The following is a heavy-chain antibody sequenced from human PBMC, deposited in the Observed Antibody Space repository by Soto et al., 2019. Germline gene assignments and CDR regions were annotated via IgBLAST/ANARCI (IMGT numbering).Heavy chain of an antibody. CDR1: GFSFSIYS. CDR3: ARVRDSGAYFVDV. CDR2: ISSGTSYI. J-gene: IGHJ6*02. Sequence: PGGSLRLSCAASGFSFSIYSMNWVRQAPGKGLEWVSFISSGTSYIYYADSVRGRFTISRDNAENSLYLQMNTLRAEDTAVYYCARVRDSGAYFVDVWGQGTTVTVYS. D-gene: IGHD1-26*01. V-gene: IGHV3-21*01.